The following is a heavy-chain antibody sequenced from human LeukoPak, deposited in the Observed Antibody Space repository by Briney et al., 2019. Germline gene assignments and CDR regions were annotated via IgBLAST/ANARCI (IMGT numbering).Heavy chain of an antibody. CDR3: AREETSGFYSSFTY. Sequence: PGGSLRLSCAASGFTVSSNYMNWVRQAPGKGLEWVAVIYTGGSTYYADSVKGRFTISRDNSKNTLSLQMNSLRAEDTAVYYCAREETSGFYSSFTYWGQGTLVTVSS. CDR2: IYTGGST. J-gene: IGHJ4*02. CDR1: GFTVSSNY. D-gene: IGHD3-22*01. V-gene: IGHV3-66*01.